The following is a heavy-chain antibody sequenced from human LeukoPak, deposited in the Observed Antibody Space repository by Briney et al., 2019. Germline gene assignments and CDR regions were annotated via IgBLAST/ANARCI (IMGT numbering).Heavy chain of an antibody. Sequence: PSETLSLTCAVYGGSFSGYYWSWIRQPPGKGLEWIGEINHSGSTNYNPSLKSRVTISVDTSKNQFSLKLSSVTAADTAVYYCARAPYYYGSGLLDYWGQGTLVTVSS. J-gene: IGHJ4*02. CDR2: INHSGST. CDR1: GGSFSGYY. V-gene: IGHV4-34*01. CDR3: ARAPYYYGSGLLDY. D-gene: IGHD3-10*01.